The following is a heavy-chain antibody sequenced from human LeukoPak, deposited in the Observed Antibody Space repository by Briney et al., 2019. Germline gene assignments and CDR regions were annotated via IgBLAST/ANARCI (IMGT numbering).Heavy chain of an antibody. CDR2: IYHSGST. Sequence: PSETLSLTCAVSGYSISSGYYWGWIRQPPGKGLEWIGSIYHSGSTYSNPSPKSRVTISVDTSKNQFSLKLSSVTAADTAVYYCARNPSPHYGSYFDYWGQGTLVTVSS. CDR1: GYSISSGYY. J-gene: IGHJ4*02. D-gene: IGHD3-10*01. V-gene: IGHV4-38-2*01. CDR3: ARNPSPHYGSYFDY.